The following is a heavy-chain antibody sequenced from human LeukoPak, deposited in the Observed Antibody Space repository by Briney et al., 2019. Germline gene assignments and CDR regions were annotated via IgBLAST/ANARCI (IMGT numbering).Heavy chain of an antibody. CDR2: IYHSGST. Sequence: SETLSLTCTVSGGSISSGGYYWSWIRQPPGKGLEWIGYIYHSGSTYYNPSLKSRVTISVDRSKNQFSLKLSSVTAADTAVYYCAREVVVGCSSTSCHPYYMDVWGRGTTVTVSS. CDR1: GGSISSGGYY. CDR3: AREVVVGCSSTSCHPYYMDV. V-gene: IGHV4-30-2*01. J-gene: IGHJ6*03. D-gene: IGHD2-2*01.